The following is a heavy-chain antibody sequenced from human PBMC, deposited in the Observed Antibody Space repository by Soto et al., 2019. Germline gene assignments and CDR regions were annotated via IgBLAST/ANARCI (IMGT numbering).Heavy chain of an antibody. Sequence: SETLSLTCTVSRGSISSSSYYWGWIRQPPGKGLEWIGSIYYSGSTYYNPSLKSRVTISVDTSKNQFSLKLSSVTAADTAVYYCACIFSGGYGYGFYYYGMDFWGRGTTDTVSS. D-gene: IGHD3-3*02. CDR2: IYYSGST. CDR3: ACIFSGGYGYGFYYYGMDF. J-gene: IGHJ6*02. CDR1: RGSISSSSYY. V-gene: IGHV4-39*01.